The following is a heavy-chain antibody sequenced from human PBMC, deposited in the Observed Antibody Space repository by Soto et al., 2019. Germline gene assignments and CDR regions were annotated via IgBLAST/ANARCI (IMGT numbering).Heavy chain of an antibody. D-gene: IGHD2-15*01. Sequence: LRLSCAASGFTFSSYAMSWVRQAPGKGLEWVSAISGSGGSTYYADSVKGRFTISRDNSKNTLYLQMNSLRAEDTAVYYCAKGMVDIVVVVAATDLDYWGQGTLVTVSS. CDR2: ISGSGGST. CDR1: GFTFSSYA. V-gene: IGHV3-23*01. CDR3: AKGMVDIVVVVAATDLDY. J-gene: IGHJ4*02.